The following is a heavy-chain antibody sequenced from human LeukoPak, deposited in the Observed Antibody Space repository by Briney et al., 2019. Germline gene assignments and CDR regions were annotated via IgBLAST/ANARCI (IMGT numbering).Heavy chain of an antibody. V-gene: IGHV3-43*02. Sequence: GGSLRLSCAASGFTFDDYAMHWVRQAPGKGLEWVSLISGNGGSTYYADSVKGRFTISRDNSKNSLYLQMNSLRTEDTALYYCAGGGNPYYFDYWGQGTLVTVSS. J-gene: IGHJ4*02. CDR3: AGGGNPYYFDY. CDR2: ISGNGGST. CDR1: GFTFDDYA. D-gene: IGHD3-10*01.